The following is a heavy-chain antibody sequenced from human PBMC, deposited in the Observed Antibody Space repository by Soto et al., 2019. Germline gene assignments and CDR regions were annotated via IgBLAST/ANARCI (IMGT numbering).Heavy chain of an antibody. V-gene: IGHV5-10-1*01. CDR2: IDPSDSYT. CDR1: GYSFTSYW. D-gene: IGHD6-19*01. CDR3: AIRPRIAVAGPRGMDV. Sequence: LGESLKISCKGSGYSFTSYWISWVRQMPGKGLEWMGRIDPSDSYTNYSPSFQGHVTISADKSISTAYLQWSSLKASDTAMYYCAIRPRIAVAGPRGMDVWGQGTTVTVSS. J-gene: IGHJ6*02.